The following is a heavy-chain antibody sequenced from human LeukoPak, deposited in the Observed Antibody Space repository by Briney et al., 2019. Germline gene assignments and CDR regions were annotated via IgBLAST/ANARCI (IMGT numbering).Heavy chain of an antibody. CDR3: ARKDYDIWTDYRYNWFDP. D-gene: IGHD3-9*01. V-gene: IGHV3-48*03. CDR2: ISTSGSTV. Sequence: QPGGSLRLSCAASGFTFSIYEMNWVRQAPGKGLEWVSYISTSGSTVYYADSVKGRFAISRDNSKNSLYLQMNSLRAEDTAVYYCARKDYDIWTDYRYNWFDPWGQGTLVTVSS. CDR1: GFTFSIYE. J-gene: IGHJ5*02.